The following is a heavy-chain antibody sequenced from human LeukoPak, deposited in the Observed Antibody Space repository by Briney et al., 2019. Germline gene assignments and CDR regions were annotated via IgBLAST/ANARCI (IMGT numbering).Heavy chain of an antibody. Sequence: PGGSLRLSCAASGFTFSDYYMNWIRQAPGKGLEWVPYISSSGSTIYYADSVKGRFTMSRDNAKNSLYLQMNSLRAEDTAVYYCARYKWNDGGLGFDSWGQGTLVTVSS. CDR3: ARYKWNDGGLGFDS. CDR2: ISSSGSTI. V-gene: IGHV3-11*04. CDR1: GFTFSDYY. D-gene: IGHD1-20*01. J-gene: IGHJ4*02.